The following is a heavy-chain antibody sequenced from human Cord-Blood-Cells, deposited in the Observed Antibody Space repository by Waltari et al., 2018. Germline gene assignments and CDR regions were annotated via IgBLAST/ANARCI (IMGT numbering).Heavy chain of an antibody. D-gene: IGHD3-22*01. V-gene: IGHV1-69*01. CDR3: ARRSNYYDSSGYYFDY. Sequence: QVQLVQSGAEVKKPGSSVKVSCKASGGTFSSYAIRWVRQATGQGLEWMGGIIPIFGTANYAQKFQGRVTITADESTSTAYMELSSLRSEDTAVYYCARRSNYYDSSGYYFDYWGQGTLVTVSS. CDR1: GGTFSSYA. CDR2: IIPIFGTA. J-gene: IGHJ4*02.